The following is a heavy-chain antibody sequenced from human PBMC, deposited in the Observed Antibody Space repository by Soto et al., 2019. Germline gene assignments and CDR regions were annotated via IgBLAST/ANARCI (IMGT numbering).Heavy chain of an antibody. D-gene: IGHD3-10*01. CDR1: GYTFTSYD. V-gene: IGHV1-8*01. Sequence: GASVKVSCKASGYTFTSYDINWVRQATGQGLEWMGRMNPNSGNTGYAQKFQGRVTMTRNTSISTAYMELSSLRSEDTAVYYCARASPMVRGVIYYYYYYGMDVWGQGTTVTVSS. J-gene: IGHJ6*02. CDR3: ARASPMVRGVIYYYYYYGMDV. CDR2: MNPNSGNT.